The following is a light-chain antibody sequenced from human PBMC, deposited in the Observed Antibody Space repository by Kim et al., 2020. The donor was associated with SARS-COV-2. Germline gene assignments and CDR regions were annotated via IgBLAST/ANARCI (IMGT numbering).Light chain of an antibody. CDR1: RSSIGRYT. CDR3: AAWDDSLNGVI. Sequence: GQGVTISSSGGRSSIGRYTGNWYQQLPGTAPKRLIHTNNYRPSGVPNRFSGSKSGTSASLAISGLQSEDEADYYCAAWDDSLNGVIFGGGTQLTVL. V-gene: IGLV1-44*01. J-gene: IGLJ2*01. CDR2: TNN.